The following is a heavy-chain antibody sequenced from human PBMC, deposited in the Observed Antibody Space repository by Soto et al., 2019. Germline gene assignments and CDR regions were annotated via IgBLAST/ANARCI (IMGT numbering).Heavy chain of an antibody. V-gene: IGHV4-59*01. CDR3: ARGKIVVVPAAIGTYFDY. J-gene: IGHJ4*02. D-gene: IGHD2-2*01. Sequence: TSETLSLTCTVSGGSISGYYWTWIRQPPGKGLEWIGYIYYSGSTNYNPSLKSRVTISVDTSKNQFSLKLTSVTAADTAVYYCARGKIVVVPAAIGTYFDYWGQGTLVTVSS. CDR1: GGSISGYY. CDR2: IYYSGST.